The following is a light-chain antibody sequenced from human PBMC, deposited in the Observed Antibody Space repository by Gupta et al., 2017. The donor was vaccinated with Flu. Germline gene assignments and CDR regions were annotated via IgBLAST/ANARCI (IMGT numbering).Light chain of an antibody. V-gene: IGKV1-39*01. CDR2: DAS. Sequence: VGDRVTITCWASEDIINALNWYKHKGEAPKLLIYDASTLESGVPSRFSGTGSGTDFTLTINNLQREDFGTYYCQQSFKSPLTFGGGTRVV. CDR1: EDIINA. CDR3: QQSFKSPLT. J-gene: IGKJ4*01.